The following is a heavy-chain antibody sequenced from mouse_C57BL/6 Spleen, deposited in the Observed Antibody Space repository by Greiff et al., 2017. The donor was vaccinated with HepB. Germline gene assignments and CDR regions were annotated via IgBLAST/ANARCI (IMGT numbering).Heavy chain of an antibody. V-gene: IGHV1-69*01. Sequence: QVQLQQPGAELVMPGASVKLSCKASGYTFTSYWMHWVKQRPGQGLEWIGEIDPSDSYTNYNQKFKGKSTLTVDKSSSTAYMQLSSLTSEDAAVYDCARGDYYGSSFWVAYWGQGTLVTVSA. CDR2: IDPSDSYT. CDR1: GYTFTSYW. D-gene: IGHD1-1*01. CDR3: ARGDYYGSSFWVAY. J-gene: IGHJ3*01.